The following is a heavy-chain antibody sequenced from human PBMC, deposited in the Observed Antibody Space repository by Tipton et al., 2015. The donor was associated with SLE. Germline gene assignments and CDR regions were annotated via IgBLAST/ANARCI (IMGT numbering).Heavy chain of an antibody. V-gene: IGHV4-59*01. CDR1: GGSISTYY. CDR2: IHYSGST. J-gene: IGHJ5*02. CDR3: ARGAIFGVVIPGGGWFDP. Sequence: TLSLTCTVSGGSISTYYWSWIRQPPGKGLEWIGYIHYSGSTNYNPSLKSRGTISVDTSKNQFSLKLSSVTAADTAVYYCARGAIFGVVIPGGGWFDPWGQGTLVTVSS. D-gene: IGHD3-3*01.